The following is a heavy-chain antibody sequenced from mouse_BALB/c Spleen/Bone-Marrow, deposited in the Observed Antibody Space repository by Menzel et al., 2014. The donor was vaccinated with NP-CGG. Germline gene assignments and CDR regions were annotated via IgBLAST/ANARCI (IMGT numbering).Heavy chain of an antibody. CDR2: INPSNGAN. Sequence: QVQLQQSGAELVKPGASVKLSCKASGYTFTSYYMFWVKQRPGQGLEWIGGINPSNGANNFNEKFKSKATLTVDKSSSTAYTQLSSLTSEDSAVYYCSRGGNFDVMDYWGQGTSVTVSS. D-gene: IGHD2-1*01. V-gene: IGHV1S81*02. J-gene: IGHJ4*01. CDR1: GYTFTSYY. CDR3: SRGGNFDVMDY.